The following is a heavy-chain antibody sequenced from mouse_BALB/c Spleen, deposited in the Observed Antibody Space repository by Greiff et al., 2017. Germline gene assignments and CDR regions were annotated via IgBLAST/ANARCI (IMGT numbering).Heavy chain of an antibody. V-gene: IGHV1S137*01. CDR3: ARESGSSYAFDY. Sequence: QVQLQQSGAELVRPGVSVKISCKGSGYTFTDYAMHWVKQSHAKSLEWIGVISTYYGDASYNQKFKGKATMTVDKSSSTAYMELARLTSEDSAIYYCARESGSSYAFDYWGQGTTLTVSS. CDR1: GYTFTDYA. J-gene: IGHJ2*01. CDR2: ISTYYGDA. D-gene: IGHD1-1*01.